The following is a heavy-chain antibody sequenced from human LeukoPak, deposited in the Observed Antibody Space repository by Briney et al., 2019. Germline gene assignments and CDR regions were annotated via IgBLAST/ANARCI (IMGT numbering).Heavy chain of an antibody. D-gene: IGHD3-16*02. CDR2: INPNSGGT. Sequence: GASVTVSCKASGYTFTGYYMHWVRQAPGQGLEWMGWINPNSGGTNYAQKFQGRVTMTRDTSISTAYMELSRLRSDDTAVYYCASSSWGYDYVWGSYRFDYWGQGTLVTVSS. CDR3: ASSSWGYDYVWGSYRFDY. CDR1: GYTFTGYY. V-gene: IGHV1-2*02. J-gene: IGHJ4*02.